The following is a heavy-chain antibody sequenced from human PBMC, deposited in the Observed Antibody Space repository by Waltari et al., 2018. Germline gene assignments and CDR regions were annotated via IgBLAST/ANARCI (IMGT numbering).Heavy chain of an antibody. CDR3: TSLSSGPFGY. D-gene: IGHD6-19*01. V-gene: IGHV3-73*01. J-gene: IGHJ4*02. CDR2: IRGKPYNYAT. CDR1: GSPCMASV. Sequence: EVQLVESGGGLVHPGGSLTLSCAAPGSPCMASVMRWVRQASGKVLEWVGRIRGKPYNYATAHAASVKGRFAISRDDSKNTTYLQMNNLKTEDTAVYYCTSLSSGPFGYWGQGTLVTVSS.